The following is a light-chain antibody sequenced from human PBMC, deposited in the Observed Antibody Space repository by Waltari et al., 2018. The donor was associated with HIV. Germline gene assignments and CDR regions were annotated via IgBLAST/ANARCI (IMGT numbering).Light chain of an antibody. CDR1: SSNMGAGYH. CDR3: QSYDSSLSIV. J-gene: IGLJ1*01. V-gene: IGLV1-40*01. CDR2: GNS. Sequence: SLLPQPPSVSGAPGQRVTLSCTGSSSNMGAGYHVHWYQHLPGTAPKLLIYGNSNRPSGVPDRFSGSKSGTSASLAITGLQAEDEADYYCQSYDSSLSIVFGTGTKVTVL.